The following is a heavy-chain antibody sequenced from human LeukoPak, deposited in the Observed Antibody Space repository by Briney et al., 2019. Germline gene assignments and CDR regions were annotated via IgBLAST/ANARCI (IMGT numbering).Heavy chain of an antibody. D-gene: IGHD4-17*01. CDR2: IYYSGST. V-gene: IGHV4-59*08. CDR1: GGSISSYY. CDR3: ARLGDYGDYFDY. J-gene: IGHJ4*02. Sequence: SETLSLTCTVSGGSISSYYWSWIRQPPGKGLEWIGYIYYSGSTNYNPSLKSRVTISVDTSKNQFSLKLSSVTAADTAVYYCARLGDYGDYFDYWGQGTLVTVSS.